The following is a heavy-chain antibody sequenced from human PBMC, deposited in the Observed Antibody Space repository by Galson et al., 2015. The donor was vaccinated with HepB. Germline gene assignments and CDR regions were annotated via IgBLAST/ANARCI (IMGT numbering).Heavy chain of an antibody. CDR2: ISASGGST. CDR1: GFTFSSYA. Sequence: SLRLSCAASGFTFSSYAMTWVRQAPGKGLKWVSAISASGGSTYSADSVKGRFTIARDNSKNTLYLQMNNLRAEDTAVYYCARKMNYDDSKAFDYWGQGTLVTVSS. D-gene: IGHD4-17*01. J-gene: IGHJ4*02. V-gene: IGHV3-23*01. CDR3: ARKMNYDDSKAFDY.